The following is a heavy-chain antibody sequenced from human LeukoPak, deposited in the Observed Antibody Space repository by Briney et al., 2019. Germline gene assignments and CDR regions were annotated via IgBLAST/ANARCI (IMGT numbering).Heavy chain of an antibody. CDR2: MFYSGST. V-gene: IGHV4-59*08. CDR3: ARYSVSAHDAFDI. CDR1: GGSFSGYY. Sequence: KPSETLSLTCAVYGGSFSGYYWSWIRQVPGKGLEWIGYMFYSGSTYYNPSLKSRVSISVDTSNNQFSLKLNSVTAADTAVYYCARYSVSAHDAFDIWGQGTMVTVSS. J-gene: IGHJ3*02. D-gene: IGHD5/OR15-5a*01.